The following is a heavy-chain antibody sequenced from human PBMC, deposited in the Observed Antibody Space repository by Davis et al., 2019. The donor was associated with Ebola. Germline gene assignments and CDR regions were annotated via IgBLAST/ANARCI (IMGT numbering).Heavy chain of an antibody. CDR2: IYYSGST. D-gene: IGHD3-16*01. CDR3: ARVDYRTLYDYVWGRIDP. J-gene: IGHJ5*02. V-gene: IGHV4-39*01. Sequence: SETLSLTCTVSGGSISSSSYYWGWIRQPPGKGLEWIGSIYYSGSTYYNPSLKSRVTISVDTSKNQFSLKLSSVTAADTAVYYCARVDYRTLYDYVWGRIDPWGQGTLVTVSS. CDR1: GGSISSSSYY.